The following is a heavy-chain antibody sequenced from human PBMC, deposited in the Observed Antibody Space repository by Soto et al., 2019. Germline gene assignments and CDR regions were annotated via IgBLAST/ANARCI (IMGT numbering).Heavy chain of an antibody. Sequence: PGGSLRLSCAASGFTFSSYEMNWVRQAPGKGLEWVSYISSSGSTIYYADSVKGRFTISRDNTKNSLYLQMNSLSAEDTADHYYARVGDYYDSSGFIADFENWGQGTLVKVFS. CDR3: ARVGDYYDSSGFIADFEN. CDR1: GFTFSSYE. D-gene: IGHD3-22*01. CDR2: ISSSGSTI. J-gene: IGHJ4*02. V-gene: IGHV3-48*03.